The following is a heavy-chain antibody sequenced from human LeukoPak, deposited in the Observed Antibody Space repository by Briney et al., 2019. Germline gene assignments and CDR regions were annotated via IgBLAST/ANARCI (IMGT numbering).Heavy chain of an antibody. Sequence: GGSLRLSCAASGFTFSDYYMSWIRQAPGKGLEWVSYISSSGSTIYYADSVKGRFTISRDNAKNSLYLQMDSLRAEDTAVYYCARGGTHYYYSYMDAWGPGTTVTASS. CDR1: GFTFSDYY. CDR3: ARGGTHYYYSYMDA. J-gene: IGHJ6*03. V-gene: IGHV3-11*04. CDR2: ISSSGSTI.